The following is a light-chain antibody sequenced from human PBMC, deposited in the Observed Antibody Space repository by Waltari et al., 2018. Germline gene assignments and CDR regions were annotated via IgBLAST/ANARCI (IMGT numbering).Light chain of an antibody. CDR3: LSYTTSYTWL. Sequence: QSALTQPASVSGSPGQSLTISCAGSSSDLGTYDFVTWYQQLPGTVPKLILFDVNKRPSGISARFSGSTSGNTASLTISGLLPEDEADYFCLSYTTSYTWLFGGGTRVTVL. CDR2: DVN. V-gene: IGLV2-14*03. J-gene: IGLJ3*02. CDR1: SSDLGTYDF.